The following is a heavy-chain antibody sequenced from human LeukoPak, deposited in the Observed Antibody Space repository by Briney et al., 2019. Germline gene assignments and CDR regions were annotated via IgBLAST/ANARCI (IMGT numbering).Heavy chain of an antibody. CDR3: ARDFSALGIAVAGARGHYYYGMDV. V-gene: IGHV1-69*04. CDR1: GGTFSSYA. CDR2: IIPIFVIA. D-gene: IGHD6-19*01. Sequence: SVKFSCKASGGTFSSYAISWVRRAPGQGIEWRGRIIPIFVIANYAQKFQGRVTITADKSTSTAYMELSSLRSEDTAVYYCARDFSALGIAVAGARGHYYYGMDVWGQGTTVTVSS. J-gene: IGHJ6*02.